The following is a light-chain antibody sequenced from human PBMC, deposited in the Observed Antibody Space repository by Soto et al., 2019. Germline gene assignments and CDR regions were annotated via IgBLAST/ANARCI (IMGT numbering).Light chain of an antibody. V-gene: IGKV3-15*01. CDR2: RAS. CDR1: QSLNDN. CDR3: QQSYSTPPT. Sequence: EIVMTQSPATLSVSPGERATLSCRASQSLNDNLAWYQQKPGQAPRLLIYRASTRATGVPARFSASGSGTDFTLTISSLQPEDFATYYCQQSYSTPPTFGQGTKVEIK. J-gene: IGKJ1*01.